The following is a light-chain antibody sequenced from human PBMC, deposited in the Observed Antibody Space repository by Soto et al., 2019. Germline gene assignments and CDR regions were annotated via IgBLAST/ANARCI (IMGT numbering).Light chain of an antibody. CDR1: SSDVGSYNL. CDR3: CAFVRSNALL. Sequence: QSALTQPASVSGSPGQSITISCTGTSSDVGSYNLVSWYQHHPGKAPKFIIYEDNKRPSGVSNRFSGSKSGNTASLTISGLQAEEEADYYCCAFVRSNALLFGGGTKVTVL. V-gene: IGLV2-23*01. CDR2: EDN. J-gene: IGLJ2*01.